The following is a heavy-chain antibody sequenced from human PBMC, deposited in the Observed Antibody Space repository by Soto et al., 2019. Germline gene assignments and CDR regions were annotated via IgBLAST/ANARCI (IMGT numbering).Heavy chain of an antibody. J-gene: IGHJ4*02. CDR2: LHHGGTT. D-gene: IGHD4-17*01. CDR3: PRAFGKYVTTIHFDN. V-gene: IGHV4-38-2*01. Sequence: SQTLSFTCAVAGYARSNDYNWGWIRQTPGNGLEWIGALHHGGTTYCNRSLKSRVTMSVDTSKNQLSLKLRSVTAADTAIYYCPRAFGKYVTTIHFDNWGQGTQVTVSS. CDR1: GYARSNDYN.